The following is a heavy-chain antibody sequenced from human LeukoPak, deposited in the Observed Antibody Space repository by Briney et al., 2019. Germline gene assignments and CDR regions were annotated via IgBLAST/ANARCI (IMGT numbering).Heavy chain of an antibody. Sequence: PGGSLRLSCAASGFTFSSYWMSWVRRAPGKGLEWVANIKQDGSEKYYVDSVKGRFTISRDNAKNSLYLQMNSLRAEDTAVYYCARAGYGSGWYVYYYYGMDVWGQGTTVTVSS. CDR1: GFTFSSYW. CDR2: IKQDGSEK. V-gene: IGHV3-7*01. CDR3: ARAGYGSGWYVYYYYGMDV. D-gene: IGHD6-19*01. J-gene: IGHJ6*02.